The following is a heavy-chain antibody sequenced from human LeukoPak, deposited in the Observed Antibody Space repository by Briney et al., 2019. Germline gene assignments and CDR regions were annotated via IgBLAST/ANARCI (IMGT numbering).Heavy chain of an antibody. V-gene: IGHV4-30-4*01. D-gene: IGHD3-3*01. Sequence: PSETLSLTCTVSGGSISSGDYYWSWIRQPPGKGLEWIGYIYYSGSTYYNPSLKSRVTISVDTSKNQFSLKLSSVTAADTAVYYCARGDFWSGPTNNWFDPWGQGALVTVSS. CDR2: IYYSGST. CDR1: GGSISSGDYY. J-gene: IGHJ5*02. CDR3: ARGDFWSGPTNNWFDP.